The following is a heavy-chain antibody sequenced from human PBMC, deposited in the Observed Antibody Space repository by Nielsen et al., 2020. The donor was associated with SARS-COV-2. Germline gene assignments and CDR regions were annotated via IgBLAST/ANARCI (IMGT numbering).Heavy chain of an antibody. V-gene: IGHV3-21*01. J-gene: IGHJ5*02. CDR2: ISSSSSYI. CDR1: GTIFSSYS. D-gene: IGHD3-10*01. Sequence: SSAASGTIFSSYSMYWLRQAPGKGLEWVSSISSSSSYIYYADSVKGRFTISRDNAKNSLYLQMNSLRAEDTAVYYCARATGSNLNWFDPWGQGTLVTVSS. CDR3: ARATGSNLNWFDP.